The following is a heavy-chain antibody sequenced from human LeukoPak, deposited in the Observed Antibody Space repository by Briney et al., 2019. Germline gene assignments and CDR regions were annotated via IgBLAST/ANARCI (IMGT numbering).Heavy chain of an antibody. Sequence: QAGGSLRLSCAASGFTFSSYWMSWVRQAPGKGLEWVANIKQDGSEKYYVDSVKGRFTISRDNAKNSLYLQMNSLRAEDTAVYYCARAPYYYDSSGYGPAHHWGQGTLVTVSS. V-gene: IGHV3-7*01. D-gene: IGHD3-22*01. J-gene: IGHJ4*02. CDR1: GFTFSSYW. CDR2: IKQDGSEK. CDR3: ARAPYYYDSSGYGPAHH.